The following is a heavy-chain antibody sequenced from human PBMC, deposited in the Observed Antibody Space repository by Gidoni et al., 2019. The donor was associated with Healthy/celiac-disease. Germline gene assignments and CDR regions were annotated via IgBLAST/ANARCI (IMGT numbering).Heavy chain of an antibody. CDR1: GFTVSSNY. Sequence: EVQLVESGGGLVQPGGSLRLSCAASGFTVSSNYMSWVRQAPGKGLEWVSVIYSGGSTYYADSVKGRFTISRDNSKNTLYLQMNSLRAEDTAVYYCARGLLEDGSGWYIDDYWGQGTLVTVSS. V-gene: IGHV3-66*01. CDR3: ARGLLEDGSGWYIDDY. D-gene: IGHD6-19*01. CDR2: IYSGGST. J-gene: IGHJ4*02.